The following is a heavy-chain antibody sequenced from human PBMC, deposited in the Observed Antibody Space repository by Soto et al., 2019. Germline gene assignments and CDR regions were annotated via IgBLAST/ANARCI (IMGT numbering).Heavy chain of an antibody. CDR2: ISGSGGST. V-gene: IGHV3-23*01. Sequence: PGGYLRLSCAASGFTFSSYAMSWVRQAPGKGLEWVSAISGSGGSTYYADSVKGRFTISRDNSKNTLYLQMNSLRAEDTAVYYCAKGVRYSSGWYPFDYWGQGTLVTV. CDR3: AKGVRYSSGWYPFDY. J-gene: IGHJ4*02. D-gene: IGHD6-19*01. CDR1: GFTFSSYA.